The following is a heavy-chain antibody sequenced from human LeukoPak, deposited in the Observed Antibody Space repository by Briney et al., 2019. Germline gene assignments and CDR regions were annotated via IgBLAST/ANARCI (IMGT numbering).Heavy chain of an antibody. D-gene: IGHD1-26*01. CDR1: GFTFSSHA. V-gene: IGHV3-23*01. J-gene: IGHJ4*02. CDR2: INGSGGST. CDR3: AKGSSGSYWVFDY. Sequence: GGSLRLSCAASGFTFSSHAMSWVRQAPGKGLEWVSTINGSGGSTHYADSVKGRFTISRDNSKNTLCLQMNSLRAEDTAVYYCAKGSSGSYWVFDYWGQGTLVTVSS.